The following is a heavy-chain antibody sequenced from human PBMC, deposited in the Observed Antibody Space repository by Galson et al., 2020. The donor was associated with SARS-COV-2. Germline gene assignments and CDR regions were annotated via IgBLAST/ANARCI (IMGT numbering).Heavy chain of an antibody. J-gene: IGHJ6*02. D-gene: IGHD3-22*01. Sequence: PSETLSLTCTVSGGSISSYYWSWIRQPPGKGLEWIGYIYYSGSTNYNPSLKSRVTISVDTSKNQFSLKLSSVTAAVTAVYYGAGGSGVSGGYGLYYYYGMDVWGQGTTVTGSS. CDR1: GGSISSYY. CDR3: AGGSGVSGGYGLYYYYGMDV. CDR2: IYYSGST. V-gene: IGHV4-59*01.